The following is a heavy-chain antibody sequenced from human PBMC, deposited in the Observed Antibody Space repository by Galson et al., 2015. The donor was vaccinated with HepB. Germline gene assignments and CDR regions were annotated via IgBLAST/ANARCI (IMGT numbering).Heavy chain of an antibody. D-gene: IGHD4-17*01. CDR3: ARHADYGDYPLYYYGMDV. CDR2: IDPSDSYT. J-gene: IGHJ6*02. Sequence: QSGAEVKKPGESLRISCKGSGYSFTSYWISWVRQMPGKGLEWMGRIDPSDSYTNYSPSFQGHVTISADKSISTAYLQWSSLKASDTAMYYCARHADYGDYPLYYYGMDVWGQGTTVTVSS. V-gene: IGHV5-10-1*01. CDR1: GYSFTSYW.